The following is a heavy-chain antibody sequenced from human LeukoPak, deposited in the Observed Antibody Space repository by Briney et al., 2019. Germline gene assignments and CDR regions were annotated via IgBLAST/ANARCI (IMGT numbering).Heavy chain of an antibody. CDR2: ISGSGDNT. V-gene: IGHV3-23*01. Sequence: GGSLRLSCAASGFTFSSYAMSWVRQAPGKGLEWVSVISGSGDNTHYADSVKGRFTISRDNSKNTLYLQMNSPRAEDTALYYCATDYDTGGYYSFFDYWGQGTLVTVSS. D-gene: IGHD3-22*01. CDR1: GFTFSSYA. J-gene: IGHJ4*02. CDR3: ATDYDTGGYYSFFDY.